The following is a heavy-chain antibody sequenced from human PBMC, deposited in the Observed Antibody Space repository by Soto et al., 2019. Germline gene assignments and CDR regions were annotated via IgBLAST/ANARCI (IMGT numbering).Heavy chain of an antibody. V-gene: IGHV1-69*02. D-gene: IGHD3-10*01. Sequence: QVQLVQSGAEVKKPGSSVKVSGKASGGTFSSYTISWVRQAPGQGLEWMGRIIPILGIANYAQKFQGRVTITADKSTSTAYMDLSSLRSEDTAVYYCARVQSGRSPYYYYYYYMDVWGKGTTVAVSS. CDR1: GGTFSSYT. CDR2: IIPILGIA. CDR3: ARVQSGRSPYYYYYYYMDV. J-gene: IGHJ6*03.